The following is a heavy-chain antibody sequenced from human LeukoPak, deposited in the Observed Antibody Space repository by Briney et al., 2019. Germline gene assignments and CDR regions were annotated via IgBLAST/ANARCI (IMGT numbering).Heavy chain of an antibody. D-gene: IGHD2-15*01. CDR1: GGTFSSYA. Sequence: ASVKVSCKASGGTFSSYAISWVRQAPGQGLEWMGRIIPILGIANYAQKFQGRVTITADKSTSTAYMELSSLRSEDTAVYYCARDIVVVVAATPDAFDIWGQGTMVTVSS. CDR3: ARDIVVVVAATPDAFDI. V-gene: IGHV1-69*04. CDR2: IIPILGIA. J-gene: IGHJ3*02.